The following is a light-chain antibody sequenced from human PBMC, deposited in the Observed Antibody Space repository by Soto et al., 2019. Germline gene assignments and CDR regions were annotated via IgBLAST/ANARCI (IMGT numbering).Light chain of an antibody. V-gene: IGLV2-14*01. Sequence: QSVLTQPASVSGSPGQSITISCTGTSSDVGGYNYVSWFQHHPGKAPKLIIYEVSYRPSGVSNRFSGSKSGDTASLTISGIQAEDEPDYYCRSFTKTITPYAFGTGTKVTV. CDR1: SSDVGGYNY. CDR2: EVS. CDR3: RSFTKTITPYA. J-gene: IGLJ1*01.